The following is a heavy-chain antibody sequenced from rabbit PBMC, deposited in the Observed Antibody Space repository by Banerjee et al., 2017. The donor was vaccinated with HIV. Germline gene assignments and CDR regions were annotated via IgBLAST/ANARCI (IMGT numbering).Heavy chain of an antibody. V-gene: IGHV1S45*01. D-gene: IGHD4-2*01. Sequence: QEQLEESGGGLVKPEGSLTLTCKASGFDFSSNAICWVRQAPGKGLEWIACIYTGSSGSTYYASWAKGRFTISKMPSTTVTLQMTSMTAADTATYFCARFIASFAGGGGMDLWGQGTLVTVS. J-gene: IGHJ3*01. CDR2: IYTGSSGST. CDR3: ARFIASFAGGGGMDL. CDR1: GFDFSSNA.